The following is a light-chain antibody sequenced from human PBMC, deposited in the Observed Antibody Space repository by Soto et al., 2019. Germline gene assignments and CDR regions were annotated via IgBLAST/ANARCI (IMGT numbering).Light chain of an antibody. CDR2: DAS. V-gene: IGKV3-11*01. CDR3: QQRSKWRT. Sequence: EIVLTQSPATLSLSPGERSTLSFRASQSVSSYLAWYQQKPGQAPRLLICDASKRATGIPARFSGSGFGTDYTLTISSLEPEDFAVYYCQQRSKWRTFGQGTKVDIK. CDR1: QSVSSY. J-gene: IGKJ1*01.